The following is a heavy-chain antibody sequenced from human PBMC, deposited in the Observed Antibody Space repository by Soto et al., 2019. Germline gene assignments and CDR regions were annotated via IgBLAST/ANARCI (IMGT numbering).Heavy chain of an antibody. Sequence: SETLSLTCTVSGGSISSGGYYWSWIRQHPGKGLEWIGSIYCSGSTYYNPSLKSRVTISVDTSENHFSLKLISVTAADTAVYYCARGENDAFDIWGQGTMVTVSS. V-gene: IGHV4-39*02. CDR3: ARGENDAFDI. CDR2: IYCSGST. CDR1: GGSISSGGYY. J-gene: IGHJ3*02.